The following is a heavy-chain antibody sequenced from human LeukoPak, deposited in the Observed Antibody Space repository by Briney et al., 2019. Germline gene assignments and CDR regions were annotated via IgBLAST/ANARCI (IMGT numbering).Heavy chain of an antibody. CDR2: VYYDGSA. V-gene: IGHV4-39*01. Sequence: PSKTLSLTCGVSGDSIRSSIYYWGWIRQPPGKGLEWIGSVYYDGSAYYNPSLKSRVTISVDTSKNQLSLKLSSVTAADTAVYYCARPLTRGGAYYVWGQGTLVTVSS. CDR3: ARPLTRGGAYYV. CDR1: GDSIRSSIYY. J-gene: IGHJ4*02. D-gene: IGHD1-26*01.